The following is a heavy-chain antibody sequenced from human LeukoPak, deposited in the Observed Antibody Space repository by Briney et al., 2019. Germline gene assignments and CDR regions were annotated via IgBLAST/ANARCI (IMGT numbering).Heavy chain of an antibody. J-gene: IGHJ3*02. Sequence: GGSLKLSCAASGFTFSGSAMHWVRQASVKGLEWVGRIRSKANSYATAYAASVKGRFTVSRDDSKNTAYLQMNSLKTEDTAVYYCTRRRELLGLYAFDIWGQGTMVTVSS. V-gene: IGHV3-73*01. CDR1: GFTFSGSA. CDR3: TRRRELLGLYAFDI. D-gene: IGHD1-26*01. CDR2: IRSKANSYAT.